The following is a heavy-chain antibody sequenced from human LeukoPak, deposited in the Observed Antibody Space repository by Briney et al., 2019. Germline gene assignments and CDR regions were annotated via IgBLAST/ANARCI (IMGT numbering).Heavy chain of an antibody. Sequence: ASVKVSCKASGYTFTGYYIHWVRQAPGQGLEWMGWINPNSGVTNYAQKFQGRVTMTRDTSISTAYMELSRLRSDDTAVYYCARGDGDGYNFWYWGQGTLVTVPS. D-gene: IGHD5-24*01. J-gene: IGHJ4*02. CDR3: ARGDGDGYNFWY. CDR2: INPNSGVT. V-gene: IGHV1-2*02. CDR1: GYTFTGYY.